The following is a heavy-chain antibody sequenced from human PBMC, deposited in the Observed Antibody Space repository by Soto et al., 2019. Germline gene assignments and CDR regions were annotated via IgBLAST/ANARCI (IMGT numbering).Heavy chain of an antibody. V-gene: IGHV3-11*01. CDR3: AREINYSRYPRVIDF. Sequence: PGGSLRLSCAAYGFTFDNYYMSWIRQAPGKGLEWISYISSNDGTTYYADSLKGRFTISRDNAKNSLYLQMNSLRAEDTAVYYCAREINYSRYPRVIDFWGQGTLVTVSS. J-gene: IGHJ4*02. CDR2: ISSNDGTT. CDR1: GFTFDNYY. D-gene: IGHD1-7*01.